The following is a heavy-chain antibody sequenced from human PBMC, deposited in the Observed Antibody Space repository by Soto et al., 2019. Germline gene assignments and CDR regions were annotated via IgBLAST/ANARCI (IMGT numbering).Heavy chain of an antibody. Sequence: QVQLVQSGAEVKKPGSSVKVSCKASGGTFSSYAISWVRQAPGQGLEWMGGIIPIFGTANYAQKFQGRVTITADETQSTAYMDLRNLRSGDTAVYYWARHPRESSYGAYFDYWGQGTLVTVSS. CDR2: IIPIFGTA. CDR1: GGTFSSYA. J-gene: IGHJ4*02. CDR3: ARHPRESSYGAYFDY. D-gene: IGHD5-18*01. V-gene: IGHV1-69*01.